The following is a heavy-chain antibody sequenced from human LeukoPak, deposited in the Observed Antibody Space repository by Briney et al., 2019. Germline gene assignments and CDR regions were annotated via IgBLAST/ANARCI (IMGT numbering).Heavy chain of an antibody. Sequence: PGGSLRLSCAASGFTLSNAWMSWARQAPGKGLEWLGRIKRDVDGGKPEYAAPVEGRFSISRDESKNTVYLQMDSLQTGDTAVYYCTTEYNWNDQTWFDPWGQGTLVTVSS. CDR1: GFTLSNAW. J-gene: IGHJ5*02. D-gene: IGHD1-1*01. CDR3: TTEYNWNDQTWFDP. CDR2: IKRDVDGGKP. V-gene: IGHV3-15*01.